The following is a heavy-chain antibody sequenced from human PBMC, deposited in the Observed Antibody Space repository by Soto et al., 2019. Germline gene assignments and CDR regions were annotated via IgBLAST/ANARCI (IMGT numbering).Heavy chain of an antibody. D-gene: IGHD7-27*01. CDR1: GGSISSADWN. Sequence: SETLSLTCTVSGGSISSADWNWSWIRQTPGKGLEWIGHIYEGGRTYSNPSLMSRATISLDTSKNLFSLNLKSVTAADTAVYYCTRGPSGDKVDFWGQGLLVTVSS. V-gene: IGHV4-30-4*08. J-gene: IGHJ4*02. CDR2: IYEGGRT. CDR3: TRGPSGDKVDF.